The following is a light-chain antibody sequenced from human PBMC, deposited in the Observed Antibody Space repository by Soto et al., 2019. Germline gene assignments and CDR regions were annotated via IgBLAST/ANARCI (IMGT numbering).Light chain of an antibody. CDR3: QQSYTFPET. Sequence: IQMTQSPSSLSASVGDRVTITCRASQDINNYLNWYQQQPGKGPRLLIYAASNLQRGVPSRFRGSGSGTDVTLTVSSLQPEDFATYYCQQSYTFPETFGQGTKVEIK. V-gene: IGKV1-39*01. CDR1: QDINNY. CDR2: AAS. J-gene: IGKJ1*01.